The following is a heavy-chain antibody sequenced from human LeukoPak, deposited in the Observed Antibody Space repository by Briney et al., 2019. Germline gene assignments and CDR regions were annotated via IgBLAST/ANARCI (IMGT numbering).Heavy chain of an antibody. V-gene: IGHV3-30-3*01. CDR2: ISYDGSNK. J-gene: IGHJ3*02. CDR3: AREVRDKGSGWYAGRSAFDI. Sequence: GGSLRLSCAASGFTFSSYAMHWVRQAPGKGLEWVAVISYDGSNKYYADSVKGRFTISRDNSKNTLYLQMNSLRSDDTAVYYCAREVRDKGSGWYAGRSAFDIWGQGTMVTVSS. D-gene: IGHD6-19*01. CDR1: GFTFSSYA.